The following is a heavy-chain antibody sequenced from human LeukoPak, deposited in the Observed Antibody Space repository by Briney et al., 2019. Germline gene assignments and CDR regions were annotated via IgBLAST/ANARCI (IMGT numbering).Heavy chain of an antibody. V-gene: IGHV3-30-3*01. Sequence: AGGSLRLSCAASGFTFSSYAMHWVRQAPGKGLEWVAVISYDGSNKYYADSVKGRFTISRDNSKNTLYLQMNSLRAEDTAVYYCAREVMVRGVPGFAGYYYYGMDVWGQGTTVTVSS. D-gene: IGHD3-10*01. J-gene: IGHJ6*02. CDR2: ISYDGSNK. CDR3: AREVMVRGVPGFAGYYYYGMDV. CDR1: GFTFSSYA.